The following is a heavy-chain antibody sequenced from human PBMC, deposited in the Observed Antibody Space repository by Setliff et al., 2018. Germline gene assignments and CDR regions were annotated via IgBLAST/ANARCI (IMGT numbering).Heavy chain of an antibody. Sequence: VKVSCKASGYKFADYGITWVRQAPGQGLEWMGWIGVYTGKTYYAHKFQDRVTMTTDTSTGTAYLELRSLRSDDTAVYYCSRLVRYCTTTTCQRLSGGEYWGQGTLVTVSS. CDR2: IGVYTGKT. CDR1: GYKFADYG. D-gene: IGHD2-2*01. J-gene: IGHJ4*02. CDR3: SRLVRYCTTTTCQRLSGGEY. V-gene: IGHV1-18*01.